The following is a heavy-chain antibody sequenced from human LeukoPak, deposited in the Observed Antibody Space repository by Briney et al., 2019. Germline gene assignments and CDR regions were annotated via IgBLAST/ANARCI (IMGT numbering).Heavy chain of an antibody. CDR2: MNPNSGNT. CDR1: GYTSTSYD. V-gene: IGHV1-8*03. D-gene: IGHD2-2*02. J-gene: IGHJ4*02. CDR3: ARAGYCSSTSCYTVD. Sequence: GASVKVSCKASGYTSTSYDTNWVRQATGQGLEWMGWMNPNSGNTGYAQKFQGRVTITRNTSISTAYMELSSLRSEDTAVYYCARAGYCSSTSCYTVDWGQGTLVTVSS.